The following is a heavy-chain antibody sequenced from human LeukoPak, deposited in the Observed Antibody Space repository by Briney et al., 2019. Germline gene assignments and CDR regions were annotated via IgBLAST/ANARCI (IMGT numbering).Heavy chain of an antibody. CDR2: IYYTGST. V-gene: IGHV4-61*05. CDR1: GGSISSSSYY. J-gene: IGHJ4*02. D-gene: IGHD6-19*01. Sequence: SETLSLTCTVSGGSISSSSYYWGWIRQPPGKGLEWIGYIYYTGSTNYNPSLNSRVTISLETSKNQFSLNLSSVTAADTAVYYCARQASGSGWPFDYWGQGTLVTVSS. CDR3: ARQASGSGWPFDY.